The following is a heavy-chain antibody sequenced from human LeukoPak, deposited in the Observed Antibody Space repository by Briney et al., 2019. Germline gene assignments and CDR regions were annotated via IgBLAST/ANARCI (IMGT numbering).Heavy chain of an antibody. CDR3: ARAPKKAAAGTGGWFDP. D-gene: IGHD6-13*01. J-gene: IGHJ5*02. CDR1: GYTFTSYD. V-gene: IGHV1-8*01. Sequence: GASVKVSCKASGYTFTSYDINWVRQATGQGLEWMGWMNPNSGNTGYAQKFQGRVTMTRNTSISTAYMELSSLRSEDTAVYYCARAPKKAAAGTGGWFDPWGQGTLVTVSS. CDR2: MNPNSGNT.